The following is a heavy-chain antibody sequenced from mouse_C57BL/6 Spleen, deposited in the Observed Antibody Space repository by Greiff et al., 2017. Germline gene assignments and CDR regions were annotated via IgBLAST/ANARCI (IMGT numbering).Heavy chain of an antibody. CDR3: ARYSGWYFDV. J-gene: IGHJ1*03. CDR2: IRNKANGYTT. CDR1: GFTFTDYY. V-gene: IGHV7-3*01. Sequence: EVKLVESGGGLVQPGGSLSLSCAASGFTFTDYYMSWVRQPPGKALEWLGFIRNKANGYTTEYSASVKGRFTISRDNSQSILYLQMDALRAEDSATYDCARYSGWYFDVWGTGTTVTVSS.